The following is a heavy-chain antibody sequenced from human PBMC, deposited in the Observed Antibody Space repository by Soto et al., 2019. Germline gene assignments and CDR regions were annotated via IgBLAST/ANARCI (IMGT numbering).Heavy chain of an antibody. CDR3: VRVRGVIY. J-gene: IGHJ4*02. CDR2: IYYSGST. CDR1: GGSISGSSYY. Sequence: SETLSLTCTVSGGSISGSSYYWGWIRQPPGKGLEWIGGIYYSGSTYYNPSLKSRVTISVDTSKNQFSLKLSSVTAADTAVYYCVRVRGVIYWGQGTLVTVSS. V-gene: IGHV4-39*01. D-gene: IGHD3-10*01.